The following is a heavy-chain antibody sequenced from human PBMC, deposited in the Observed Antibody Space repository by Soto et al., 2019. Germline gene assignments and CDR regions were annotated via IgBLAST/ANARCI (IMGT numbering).Heavy chain of an antibody. Sequence: GGSLRLSCAASGFTFSSYEMNWVRQAPGKGLEWVSYISSSGGTIHNADSVKGRFTISRDNAKNSLYLQMNSLRAEDTAVYYCARDRRGGTSASFPHSDFWGQGPLVTVCS. CDR2: ISSSGGTI. D-gene: IGHD2-15*01. V-gene: IGHV3-48*03. CDR3: ARDRRGGTSASFPHSDF. CDR1: GFTFSSYE. J-gene: IGHJ4*02.